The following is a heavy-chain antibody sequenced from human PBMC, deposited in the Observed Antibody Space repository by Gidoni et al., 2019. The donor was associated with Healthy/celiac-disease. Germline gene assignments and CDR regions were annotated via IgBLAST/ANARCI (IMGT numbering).Heavy chain of an antibody. CDR3: ARGKGIAAARGKYFDL. D-gene: IGHD6-13*01. Sequence: QVQLQQWGAGLLKPSETLSLTCAVYGGSFSGYYWSWIRQPPGKGLEWIVEINHSGSTKYNPSLKSRVTISVDTSKNQFSLKLSSVTAADTAVYYCARGKGIAAARGKYFDLWGRGTLVTVSS. CDR1: GGSFSGYY. CDR2: INHSGST. V-gene: IGHV4-34*01. J-gene: IGHJ2*01.